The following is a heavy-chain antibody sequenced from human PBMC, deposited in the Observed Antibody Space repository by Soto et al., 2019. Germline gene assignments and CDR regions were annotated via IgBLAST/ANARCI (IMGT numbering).Heavy chain of an antibody. CDR2: IDPSDSYT. D-gene: IGHD6-6*01. Sequence: PGESLKISCKGSGYSFTSYWISWVRQMPGKGLEWMGRIDPSDSYTNYSPSFQGHVTISADKPISTAYLQWSSLKASDTAMYYCARHPLVSYYYYGMDVWGQGTTVTVSS. J-gene: IGHJ6*02. CDR3: ARHPLVSYYYYGMDV. V-gene: IGHV5-10-1*01. CDR1: GYSFTSYW.